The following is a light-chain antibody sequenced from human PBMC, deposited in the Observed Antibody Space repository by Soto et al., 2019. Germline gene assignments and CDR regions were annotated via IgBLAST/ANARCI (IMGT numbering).Light chain of an antibody. Sequence: QSALTQPASVSGSPGQSITISCTGTSRDVGGYNDVSWYQQHPGKAPKLMICDVSNRPSGVSNLFSGSKSGNTASLTISGLQDEDEAYYYCRSYTSSSTQVFGGGTKLTVL. CDR3: RSYTSSSTQV. CDR1: SRDVGGYND. J-gene: IGLJ2*01. CDR2: DVS. V-gene: IGLV2-14*03.